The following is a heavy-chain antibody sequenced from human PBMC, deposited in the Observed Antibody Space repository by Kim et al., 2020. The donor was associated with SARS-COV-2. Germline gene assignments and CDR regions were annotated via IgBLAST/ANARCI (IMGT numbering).Heavy chain of an antibody. CDR2: IDPSDSYT. CDR3: AREAEVATKINDY. D-gene: IGHD5-12*01. J-gene: IGHJ4*02. CDR1: GYSFTSYW. Sequence: GESLKISCKGSGYSFTSYWISWVRQMPGKGLEWMGRIDPSDSYTNYSPSFQSHVTISADKSISTAYLQWSSLKASDTAMYYCAREAEVATKINDYWGQGTLVTVSS. V-gene: IGHV5-10-1*01.